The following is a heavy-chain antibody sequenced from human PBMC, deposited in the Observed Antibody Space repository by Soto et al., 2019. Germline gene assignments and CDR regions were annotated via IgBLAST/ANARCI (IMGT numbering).Heavy chain of an antibody. CDR2: IYYSGST. J-gene: IGHJ4*02. D-gene: IGHD5-12*01. CDR1: GGSISSYY. V-gene: IGHV4-59*01. Sequence: SETLSLTCTVSGGSISSYYWSWIRQPPGKGLEWIGYIYYSGSTNYNPSLKSRVTISVDTSKNQFSLKLSSVTAADTAVYYCARDSRDGYNSYFDYWGQGTLVTVS. CDR3: ARDSRDGYNSYFDY.